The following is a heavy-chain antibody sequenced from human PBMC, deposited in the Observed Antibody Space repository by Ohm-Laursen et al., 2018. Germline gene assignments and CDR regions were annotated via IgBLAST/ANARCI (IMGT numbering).Heavy chain of an antibody. CDR2: IYSGGST. D-gene: IGHD2-15*01. V-gene: IGHV3-53*01. Sequence: SLRLSCAASGFIVSSNDMSWVRQAPGKGLEWVSVIYSGGSTYLADSVKGRFTISRDNSKNTLYLQMNSLSTDDTAVYYCALVSRGWFDPWGQGTLVIVSS. CDR1: GFIVSSND. CDR3: ALVSRGWFDP. J-gene: IGHJ5*02.